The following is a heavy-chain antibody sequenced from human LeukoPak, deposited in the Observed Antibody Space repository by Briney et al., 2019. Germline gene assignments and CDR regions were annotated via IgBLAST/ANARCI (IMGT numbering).Heavy chain of an antibody. CDR1: GYTFTGYY. V-gene: IGHV1-2*02. D-gene: IGHD3-10*01. J-gene: IGHJ4*02. Sequence: ASVKVSCKASGYTFTGYYMHWVRQAPGQGLEWMGWINPNSGGTNYAQKFQGRVTMTRDTSISTAYMELSRLRSDDTAVYYCARGARGSAMVRGVILVWGQGTLVTVSS. CDR2: INPNSGGT. CDR3: ARGARGSAMVRGVILV.